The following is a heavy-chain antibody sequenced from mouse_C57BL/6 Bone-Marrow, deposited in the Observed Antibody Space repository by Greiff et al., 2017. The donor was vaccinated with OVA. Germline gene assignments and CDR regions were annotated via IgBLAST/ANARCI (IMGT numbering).Heavy chain of an antibody. J-gene: IGHJ3*01. CDR2: ISNGGGST. CDR1: GFTFSDYY. CDR3: ARPYSNFPFAY. D-gene: IGHD2-5*01. Sequence: EVQVVESGGGLVQPGGSLKLSCAASGFTFSDYYMYWVRQTPEKRLEWVAYISNGGGSTYYPDTVKGRFTISRANTKNTLYLQMSRLKSEDTAMYYCARPYSNFPFAYWGQGTLVTVSA. V-gene: IGHV5-12*01.